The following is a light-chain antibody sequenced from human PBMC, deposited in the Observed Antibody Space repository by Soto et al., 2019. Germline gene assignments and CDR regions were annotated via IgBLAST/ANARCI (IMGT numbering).Light chain of an antibody. J-gene: IGKJ2*01. Sequence: DIQMTQSPSSLSASVGDRVTITCRASQRIATYVNWYQQKPGKAPTVLIYGASNLQSGVPSRFSGSGSGTDFTLTISSLQPEDFATYYCQQSFRTPPYTFGQGTRLEIK. CDR3: QQSFRTPPYT. CDR1: QRIATY. CDR2: GAS. V-gene: IGKV1-39*01.